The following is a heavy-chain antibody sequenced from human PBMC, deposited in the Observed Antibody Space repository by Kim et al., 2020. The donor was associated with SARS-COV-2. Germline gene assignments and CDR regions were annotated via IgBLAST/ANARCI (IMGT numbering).Heavy chain of an antibody. V-gene: IGHV4-34*01. Sequence: SETLSLTCAVYGGSFSGYYWSWIRQPPGKGLEWIGEINHSGSTNYNPSLKSRVTISVDTSKNQFSLKLSSVTAADTAVYYCARDGKRWFDYWGQGTLVTVSS. D-gene: IGHD1-26*01. J-gene: IGHJ4*02. CDR1: GGSFSGYY. CDR2: INHSGST. CDR3: ARDGKRWFDY.